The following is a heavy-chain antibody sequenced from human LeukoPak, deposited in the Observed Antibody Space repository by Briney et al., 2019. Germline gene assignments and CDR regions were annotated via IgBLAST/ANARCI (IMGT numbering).Heavy chain of an antibody. V-gene: IGHV4-38-2*01. CDR1: GYSISSGYY. CDR2: IYHSGST. D-gene: IGHD5-18*01. J-gene: IGHJ4*02. CDR3: ARQDDGGYSYGLILFDY. Sequence: SETLSLTCAVSGYSISSGYYWGWIRPPPGKGLEWIGSIYHSGSTYYNPSLKSRVTISVDTSKNQFSLKLSSVTAADTAVYYCARQDDGGYSYGLILFDYWGQGTLVTVSS.